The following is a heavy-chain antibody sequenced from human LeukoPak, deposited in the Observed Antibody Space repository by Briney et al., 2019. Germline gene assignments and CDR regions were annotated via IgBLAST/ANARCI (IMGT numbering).Heavy chain of an antibody. CDR3: ARSVPYDYGESYYFDY. V-gene: IGHV4-4*07. D-gene: IGHD4-17*01. Sequence: SETLSLTCTVSGGSISSYYWSWVRQPAGKGLEWIGRIYTSGSTNYNPSLKSRVTMSVDTSKNQFSLKLSSVTAADTAVYYCARSVPYDYGESYYFDYWGQGTLVTVSS. CDR1: GGSISSYY. J-gene: IGHJ4*02. CDR2: IYTSGST.